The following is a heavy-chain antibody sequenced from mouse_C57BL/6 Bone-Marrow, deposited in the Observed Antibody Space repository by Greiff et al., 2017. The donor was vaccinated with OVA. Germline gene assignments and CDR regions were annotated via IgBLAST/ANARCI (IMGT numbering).Heavy chain of an antibody. CDR2: INPGDGDT. Sequence: VKLQESGPELVKPGASVKISCKASGYAFSSSWMNWVKQRPGKGLEWIGRINPGDGDTNYNGKFKGKATLTADKSSSTAYMQLSSLTSEDSAVYFCARSGYYYVPFAYWGQGTLVTVSA. V-gene: IGHV1-82*01. CDR1: GYAFSSSW. D-gene: IGHD1-1*01. CDR3: ARSGYYYVPFAY. J-gene: IGHJ3*01.